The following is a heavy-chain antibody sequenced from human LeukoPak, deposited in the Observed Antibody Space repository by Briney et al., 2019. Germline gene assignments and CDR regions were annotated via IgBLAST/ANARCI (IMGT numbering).Heavy chain of an antibody. V-gene: IGHV3-43D*03. CDR1: GFTFDDYA. CDR2: ISWDGGST. J-gene: IGHJ6*02. CDR3: AKDNHYGSGNSYYYYGMDV. Sequence: PGGSLRLSCAASGFTFDDYAMHWVRQAPGKGLEWVSLISWDGGSTYYADSVKGRFTISRDNSKNSLYLQMNSLRAEDTALYYCAKDNHYGSGNSYYYYGMDVWGQGTTVTVSS. D-gene: IGHD3-10*01.